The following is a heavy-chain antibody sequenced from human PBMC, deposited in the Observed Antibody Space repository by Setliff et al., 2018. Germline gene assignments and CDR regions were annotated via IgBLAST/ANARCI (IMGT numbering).Heavy chain of an antibody. CDR1: GGSISSYY. CDR3: TRGPNLYGDLDS. Sequence: SETLSLTCTVSGGSISSYYWGWIRQHPGKGLEWIGYIHHTGTTFYNPSLRSRVTISVDTSKNQFSLKLSSVTAADTAVYYCTRGPNLYGDLDSWGLGTLVTVSS. V-gene: IGHV4-59*12. J-gene: IGHJ4*02. CDR2: IHHTGTT. D-gene: IGHD4-17*01.